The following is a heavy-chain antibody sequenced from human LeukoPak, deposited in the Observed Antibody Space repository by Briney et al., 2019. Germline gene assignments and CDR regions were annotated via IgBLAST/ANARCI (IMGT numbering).Heavy chain of an antibody. D-gene: IGHD6-6*01. CDR2: ISGRGGST. CDR3: AKDSTHYSSSSHYFDY. J-gene: IGHJ4*02. Sequence: GGSLRLSCAASGFTFSSYAMSWFRQAPGKGLEWVSAISGRGGSTYYADSVKGQFTISRDNSKNTLYLQMNSLRAEDTAVYYCAKDSTHYSSSSHYFDYWGQGTLVTVSS. V-gene: IGHV3-23*01. CDR1: GFTFSSYA.